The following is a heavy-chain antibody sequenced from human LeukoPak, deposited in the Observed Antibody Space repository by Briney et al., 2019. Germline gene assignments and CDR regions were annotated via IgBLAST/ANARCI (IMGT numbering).Heavy chain of an antibody. Sequence: GGSLRLSCAASGFTFSSYAMHWVRQAPGKGLEWVAVISYDGSNKYYADSVKGRFTISRDNSKNTLYLQMNSLRAEDTAVYYCARVGDYDFWSGFMDVWGQGTRVTVSS. CDR2: ISYDGSNK. CDR3: ARVGDYDFWSGFMDV. J-gene: IGHJ6*02. D-gene: IGHD3-3*01. V-gene: IGHV3-30-3*01. CDR1: GFTFSSYA.